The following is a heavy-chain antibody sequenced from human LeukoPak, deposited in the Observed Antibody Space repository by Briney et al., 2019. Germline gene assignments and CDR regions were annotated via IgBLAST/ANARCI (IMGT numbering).Heavy chain of an antibody. V-gene: IGHV4-31*11. Sequence: SETLSLTCAVSGGSISSGGYYWSWIRQHPGKGLEWIGYIYYSGSTYYNPSLKSRVTISVDTSKNQFSLKLSSVTAADTAVYYCARESHRRADYYYGMDVWGQGTTVTVSS. CDR3: ARESHRRADYYYGMDV. CDR1: GGSISSGGYY. CDR2: IYYSGST. D-gene: IGHD1-26*01. J-gene: IGHJ6*02.